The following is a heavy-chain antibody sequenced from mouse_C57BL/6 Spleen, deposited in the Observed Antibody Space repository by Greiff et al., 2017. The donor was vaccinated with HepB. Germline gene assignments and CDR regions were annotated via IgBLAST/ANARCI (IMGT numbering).Heavy chain of an antibody. CDR1: GFTFSSYA. J-gene: IGHJ3*01. V-gene: IGHV5-4*03. CDR2: ISDGGSYT. CDR3: ARPPYYYGSSFSWFAY. Sequence: VKLVESGGGLVKPGGSLKLSCAASGFTFSSYAMSWVRQTPEKRLEWVATISDGGSYTYYPDNVKGRFTISRDNAKNNLYLQMSHLKSEDTAMYYCARPPYYYGSSFSWFAYWGQGTLVTVSA. D-gene: IGHD1-1*01.